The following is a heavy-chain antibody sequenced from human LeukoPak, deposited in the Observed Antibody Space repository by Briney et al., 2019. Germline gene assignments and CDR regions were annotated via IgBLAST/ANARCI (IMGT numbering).Heavy chain of an antibody. CDR1: GGSISSYY. Sequence: SETLSLTCTVSGGSISSYYWSWIRQPPGKGLEWIGYIYYSGSTNYNPSLKSRVTISVDTSKNQFSLKLSSVTAADTAVYYCAREPYNWNYNHMDVWGKGTTVTVSS. J-gene: IGHJ6*03. CDR3: AREPYNWNYNHMDV. V-gene: IGHV4-59*12. D-gene: IGHD1-20*01. CDR2: IYYSGST.